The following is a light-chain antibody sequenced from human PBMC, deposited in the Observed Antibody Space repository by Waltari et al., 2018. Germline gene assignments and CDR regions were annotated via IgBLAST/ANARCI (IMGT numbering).Light chain of an antibody. CDR2: WAS. J-gene: IGKJ1*01. CDR3: HQYSTTPWT. V-gene: IGKV4-1*01. Sequence: DFVMTQSPEFLAVSLGERATINCKSSQSVLYSPNSKNYLAWYQQKPGQPPKLLIYWASTRESGVPDRFSGSGSGTDFTLTISSPQAEDVAVYYCHQYSTTPWTFGQWTKVEI. CDR1: QSVLYSPNSKNY.